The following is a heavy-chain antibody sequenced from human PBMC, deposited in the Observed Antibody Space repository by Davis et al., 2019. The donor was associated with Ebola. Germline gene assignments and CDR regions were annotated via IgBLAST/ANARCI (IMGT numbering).Heavy chain of an antibody. J-gene: IGHJ6*02. V-gene: IGHV1-69*04. CDR2: IIPILGIA. CDR3: ARDPNYYDSSGYYSRGMDV. Sequence: SVKVSCRASGGTFSSYAISWVRQAPGQGLEWMGRIIPILGIANYAQKFQGRVTITADKSTSTAYMELSSLRSEDTAVYYCARDPNYYDSSGYYSRGMDVWGQGTTVTVSS. D-gene: IGHD3-22*01. CDR1: GGTFSSYA.